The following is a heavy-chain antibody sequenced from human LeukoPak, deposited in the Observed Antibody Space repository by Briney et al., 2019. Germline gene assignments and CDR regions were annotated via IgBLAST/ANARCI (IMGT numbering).Heavy chain of an antibody. J-gene: IGHJ5*02. CDR2: MNPNSGNT. Sequence: ASVKVSCKTSGYTFTAYEIHWVRQATGQGLEWMGWMNPNSGNTGYDQKFQGRVTMTRDTSMTTAYMELSSLRFEDTATYYCARGGARSFAPWGQGTLVTVSS. CDR1: GYTFTAYE. V-gene: IGHV1-8*01. D-gene: IGHD1-26*01. CDR3: ARGGARSFAP.